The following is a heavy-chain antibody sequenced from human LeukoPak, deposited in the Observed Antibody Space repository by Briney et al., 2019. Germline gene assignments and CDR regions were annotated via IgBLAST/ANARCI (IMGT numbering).Heavy chain of an antibody. CDR2: ISTSTSYI. CDR3: ARLAVVAATEDPYYYKYGMDV. J-gene: IGHJ6*02. CDR1: GFTFNSYG. D-gene: IGHD2-15*01. Sequence: GGSLRLSCAASGFTFNSYGMNWVRQAPGKGLEWVSAISTSTSYIYYADSVKGRFTISRDNAKNSLYLQMNSLRAEDTAVYYCARLAVVAATEDPYYYKYGMDVWGQGTTVTVSS. V-gene: IGHV3-21*01.